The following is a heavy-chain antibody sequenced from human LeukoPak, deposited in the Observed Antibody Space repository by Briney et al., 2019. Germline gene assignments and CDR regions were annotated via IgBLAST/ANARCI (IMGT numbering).Heavy chain of an antibody. CDR3: ARGGSTGGIVVVPAATNYYYGMDV. CDR1: GGSFSGYY. CDR2: INHSGST. V-gene: IGHV4-34*01. Sequence: SETLSLTCAVYGGSFSGYYWSWIRQPPGKGLEWIGEINHSGSTNYNPSLKSRVTISVDTSKNQFSLKLSSVTAADTAVYYCARGGSTGGIVVVPAATNYYYGMDVWGQGTTVTVSS. D-gene: IGHD2-2*01. J-gene: IGHJ6*02.